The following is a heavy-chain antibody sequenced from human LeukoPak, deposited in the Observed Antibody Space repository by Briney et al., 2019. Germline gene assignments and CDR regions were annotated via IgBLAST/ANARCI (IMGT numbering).Heavy chain of an antibody. Sequence: GGSLRLSCAASGFTFSSYWMHWVRQAPGKGLVWVSRINSDGSSTSYADSVKGRFTISRDNAKNTLYLQMNSLRAEDMAVYYCAREGGNWNANWFDPWGQGTLVTVSS. V-gene: IGHV3-74*01. CDR3: AREGGNWNANWFDP. J-gene: IGHJ5*02. D-gene: IGHD1-20*01. CDR1: GFTFSSYW. CDR2: INSDGSST.